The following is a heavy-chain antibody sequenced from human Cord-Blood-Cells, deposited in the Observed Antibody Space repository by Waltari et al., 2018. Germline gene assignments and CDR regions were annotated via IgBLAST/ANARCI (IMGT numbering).Heavy chain of an antibody. CDR2: FYHSGSN. J-gene: IGHJ4*02. D-gene: IGHD2-21*01. CDR1: GYSISSGYY. V-gene: IGHV4-38-2*01. Sequence: QVQLQESGPGLVKPSETLSLTCAVSGYSISSGYYWGWIRHPPGKGLEWIGSFYHSGSNFYNPALKSRFTLSVDTSKNQFSLKLSSVTAADTAVYYCARAPYCGGDCLNFDYWGQGTLVTVSS. CDR3: ARAPYCGGDCLNFDY.